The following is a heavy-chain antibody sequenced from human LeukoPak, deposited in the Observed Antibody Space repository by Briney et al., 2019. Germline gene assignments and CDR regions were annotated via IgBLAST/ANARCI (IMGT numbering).Heavy chain of an antibody. Sequence: GGSLRLSCAASGFTFSDYYMTWLRQAPGKGLEWVSYMSSSGSTIYYADSVKGRFTISRDNAKNSLYLQMNSLGAEDTAMYYCARESGYYGSGTPRAFDIWGQGTMVTVSS. D-gene: IGHD3-10*01. CDR2: MSSSGSTI. J-gene: IGHJ3*02. CDR3: ARESGYYGSGTPRAFDI. V-gene: IGHV3-11*01. CDR1: GFTFSDYY.